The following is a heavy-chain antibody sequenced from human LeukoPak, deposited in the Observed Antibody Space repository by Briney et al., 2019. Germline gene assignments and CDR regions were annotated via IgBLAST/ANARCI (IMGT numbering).Heavy chain of an antibody. D-gene: IGHD3-16*01. CDR1: GFTFSSYA. CDR3: ARDRFNGFRLGYYYYYMDV. Sequence: QPGGSLRLSCAASGFTFSSYAMHWVRQAPGKGLEWVAAITYDGSNKYYADSVKGRFTISRDNSKNTLYLQMNSLRAEDTAVYYCARDRFNGFRLGYYYYYMDVWGKGTTVTVSS. CDR2: ITYDGSNK. V-gene: IGHV3-30-3*01. J-gene: IGHJ6*03.